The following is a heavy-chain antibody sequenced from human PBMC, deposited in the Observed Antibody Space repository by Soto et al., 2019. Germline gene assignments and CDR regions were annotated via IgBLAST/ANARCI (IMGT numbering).Heavy chain of an antibody. J-gene: IGHJ4*02. V-gene: IGHV1-3*01. CDR3: ARRHSSSYSSCDY. CDR1: GYTFTSYA. Sequence: GASVKVSCKASGYTFTSYAMHWVRQAPGQRLEWMGWINAGNGNTKYSQKFQGRVTITRDTSASTAYMELSSLRSEDTAVYYCARRHSSSYSSCDYWGQGTLVTVSS. CDR2: INAGNGNT. D-gene: IGHD6-6*01.